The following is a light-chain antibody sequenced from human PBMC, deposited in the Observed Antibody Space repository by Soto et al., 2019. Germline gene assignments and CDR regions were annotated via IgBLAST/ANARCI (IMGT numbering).Light chain of an antibody. CDR3: QHYNSYSEA. J-gene: IGKJ1*01. V-gene: IGKV1-5*03. CDR1: QSISAW. CDR2: KAS. Sequence: IRMTQSPSTLSVSVGDRVTITCRASQSISAWLAWYQQKPGKAPKLLIYKASTLKSGVPSRFSGSGSGTEFTLTISSLQPDDFATYYCQHYNSYSEAFGQGNMVDI.